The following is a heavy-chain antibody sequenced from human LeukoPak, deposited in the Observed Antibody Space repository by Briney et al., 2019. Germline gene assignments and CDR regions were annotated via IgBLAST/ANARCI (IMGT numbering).Heavy chain of an antibody. CDR3: ARGFAEALIFGVVIPNWFDP. Sequence: PSETLSLTCTVSGGSISSGDYYWSWIRQPPGKGLEWIGYIYYSGSTYYNPSLKSRVTISVDTSKNQFSLKLSSVTAADTAVYYCARGFAEALIFGVVIPNWFDPWGQGTLVTVSS. J-gene: IGHJ5*02. V-gene: IGHV4-30-4*01. D-gene: IGHD3-3*01. CDR1: GGSISSGDYY. CDR2: IYYSGST.